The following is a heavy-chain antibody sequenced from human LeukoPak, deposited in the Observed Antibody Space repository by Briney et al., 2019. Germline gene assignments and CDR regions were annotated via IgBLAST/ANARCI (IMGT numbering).Heavy chain of an antibody. CDR1: GFTFSSYS. CDR3: AELGITMIGGV. V-gene: IGHV3-21*01. CDR2: ISSSSSYI. D-gene: IGHD3-10*02. Sequence: SGGSLRLSCAGSGFTFSSYSMHWVRQAPGKGLEWVSSISSSSSYIYYADSLKGRFTISRDNAKNSLYLQMNSLRAEDTAVYYCAELGITMIGGVWGKGTTVTVSS. J-gene: IGHJ6*04.